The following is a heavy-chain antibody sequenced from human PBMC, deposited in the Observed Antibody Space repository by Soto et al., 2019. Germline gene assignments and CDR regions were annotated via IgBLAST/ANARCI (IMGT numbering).Heavy chain of an antibody. CDR3: ARRYGYSFDY. CDR2: FYYSGST. CDR1: GDSISTNSYS. V-gene: IGHV4-39*01. J-gene: IGHJ4*02. Sequence: SETLSLTCTVSGDSISTNSYSWGWIRQPPGQGLEWIGLFYYSGSTHYNPSLKSRLTVSVDTSKNQFSLKVSSVTAADTAVYYCARRYGYSFDYWGQGTLVTVS. D-gene: IGHD1-1*01.